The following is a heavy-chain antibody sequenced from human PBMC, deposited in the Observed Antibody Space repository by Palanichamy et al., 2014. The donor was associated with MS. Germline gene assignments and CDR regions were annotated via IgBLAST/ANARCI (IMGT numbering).Heavy chain of an antibody. CDR1: GFTLSSYW. D-gene: IGHD7-27*01. CDR2: IKEDGSEK. J-gene: IGHJ4*02. Sequence: EVQLVESGGGLVQPGGSLRLSCAASGFTLSSYWMSWARQAPGKGLEWVANIKEDGSEKHYVDSVEGRFTISRDNAKNSLFLQMNSLRVEDTAVYYCARDTPGDWGQGTLVTVSS. CDR3: ARDTPGD. V-gene: IGHV3-7*01.